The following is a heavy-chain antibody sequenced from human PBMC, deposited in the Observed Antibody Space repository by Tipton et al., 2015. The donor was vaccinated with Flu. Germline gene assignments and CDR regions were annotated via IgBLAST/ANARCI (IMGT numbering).Heavy chain of an antibody. CDR2: IYSSGST. CDR3: ARRDYSNYVSDPKSWFDP. V-gene: IGHV4-39*07. Sequence: GLVKPSETLSLTCNVSGGSISSSSDYWGWIRQPPGKGLEWIGTIYSSGSTYFNPSLRSRVTISVDTSKNQFSLRLSSVTAADTAVYYCARRDYSNYVSDPKSWFDPWGQGTLVAVSS. D-gene: IGHD4-11*01. CDR1: GGSISSSSDY. J-gene: IGHJ5*02.